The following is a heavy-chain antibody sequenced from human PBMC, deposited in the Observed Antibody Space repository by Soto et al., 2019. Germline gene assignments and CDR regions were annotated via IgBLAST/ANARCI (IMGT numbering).Heavy chain of an antibody. J-gene: IGHJ4*02. Sequence: QVQLVESGGGVVQPGRSLRLSCEASGFTFSSYAMHWVRQAPGKGLEWVAVISYDGSNKYYADSVKGRFTISRDNSKNTLYLQMNSLRAEDTAVYYCARETGTSGSYFDYWGQGTLVTVSS. V-gene: IGHV3-30-3*01. CDR2: ISYDGSNK. CDR3: ARETGTSGSYFDY. D-gene: IGHD1-26*01. CDR1: GFTFSSYA.